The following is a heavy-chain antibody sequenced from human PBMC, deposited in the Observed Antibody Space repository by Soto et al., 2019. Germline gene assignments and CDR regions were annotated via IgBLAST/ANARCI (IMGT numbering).Heavy chain of an antibody. V-gene: IGHV3-23*01. D-gene: IGHD3-22*01. CDR2: TGVTSGAT. J-gene: IGHJ3*02. CDR1: GFSFSSYA. CDR3: AKSRRGRYDSSGYYPAGDGSDI. Sequence: EGQLLESGGALVQPGGSLRLSCAASGFSFSSYAMSWVRQAPGKGLEWVSATGVTSGATYYADSVTGRFTLSRDESKSTLYLQMNSLRVEDTAVYYCAKSRRGRYDSSGYYPAGDGSDIWGQGTMVTVSS.